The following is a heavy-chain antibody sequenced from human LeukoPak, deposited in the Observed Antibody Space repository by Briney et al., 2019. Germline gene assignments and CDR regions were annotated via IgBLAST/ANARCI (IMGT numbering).Heavy chain of an antibody. Sequence: GGSLRLSCAASGFTFSSYAMSWVRQAPGKGLEWVSAISGSGGSTYYADSVKGRFTISRDNSKNTLYLQMNSLRAEDTALYYCAKDYYYDSSGYYGPIDYWGQGTLVTVSS. J-gene: IGHJ4*02. V-gene: IGHV3-23*01. CDR1: GFTFSSYA. CDR3: AKDYYYDSSGYYGPIDY. CDR2: ISGSGGST. D-gene: IGHD3-22*01.